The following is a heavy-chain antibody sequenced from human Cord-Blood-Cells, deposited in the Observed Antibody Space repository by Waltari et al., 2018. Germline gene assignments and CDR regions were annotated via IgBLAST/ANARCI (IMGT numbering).Heavy chain of an antibody. Sequence: QVQLVQSGAEVKKPGASVKVSCKVSGYTLTELSMHWVRQAPGKGLEWMGGFDPEDGETIYAQKFQGRVTMTDDTSTDTAYMELSSLRSEDTAVYYCATWAYSSSWYDAFDIWGQGTMVTVSS. CDR2: FDPEDGET. J-gene: IGHJ3*02. V-gene: IGHV1-24*01. CDR3: ATWAYSSSWYDAFDI. CDR1: GYTLTELS. D-gene: IGHD6-13*01.